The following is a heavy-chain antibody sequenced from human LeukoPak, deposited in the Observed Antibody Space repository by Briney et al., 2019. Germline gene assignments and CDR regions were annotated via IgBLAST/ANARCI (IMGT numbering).Heavy chain of an antibody. Sequence: SETLSLTCTVSGGSISSSSYYWGWIRQPPGKGLEWIGSIYYSGSTYYNPSLKSRVTISADTSKNQFSLKLSSVTAADTAVYYCARRGGDFWSGYYKYYFDYWGQGTLVTVSS. CDR1: GGSISSSSYY. J-gene: IGHJ4*02. V-gene: IGHV4-39*01. D-gene: IGHD3-3*01. CDR2: IYYSGST. CDR3: ARRGGDFWSGYYKYYFDY.